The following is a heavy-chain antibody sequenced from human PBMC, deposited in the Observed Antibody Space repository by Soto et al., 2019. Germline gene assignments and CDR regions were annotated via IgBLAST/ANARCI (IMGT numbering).Heavy chain of an antibody. CDR2: TYYRSRWYH. CDR3: ASYTYDY. V-gene: IGHV6-1*01. J-gene: IGHJ4*02. CDR1: GDSMSSNSAA. Sequence: SQTLSLTCAISGDSMSSNSAAWNWIRQSPSRDFEWLGRTYYRSRWYHDYAVSVKSRIIINPDTSKNQVSLQLNSVTPDDTAVYYCASYTYDYWGQGTVVTVSS.